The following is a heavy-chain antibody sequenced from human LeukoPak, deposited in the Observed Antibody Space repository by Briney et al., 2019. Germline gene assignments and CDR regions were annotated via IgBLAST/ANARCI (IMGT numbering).Heavy chain of an antibody. V-gene: IGHV4-4*02. CDR1: GGSISSSNS. CDR2: IYHGGST. CDR3: ARYVPVRTGTTRASFDY. D-gene: IGHD1-1*01. J-gene: IGHJ4*02. Sequence: SETLSLTCAVSGGSISSSNSWSWVRQPPGKGLEWIGEIYHGGSTNYNPSLKSRVTISVDKSKNQFSLNLRSVTAADTAVYYCARYVPVRTGTTRASFDYWGLGTLVTVSS.